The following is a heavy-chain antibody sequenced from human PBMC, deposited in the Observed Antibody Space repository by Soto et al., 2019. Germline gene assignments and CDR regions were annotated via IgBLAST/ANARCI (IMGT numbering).Heavy chain of an antibody. J-gene: IGHJ4*02. D-gene: IGHD2-2*01. V-gene: IGHV1-18*04. Sequence: GASVKVSCKASGYTFTSYGISWVRQAPGQGLEWMGWISAYNGNTNYAQKLQGRVTMTTATSTSTAYMELRSLRSGDTAVYYCARDPYCSSTSCYQREPPLDYWGQGTLVTVSS. CDR2: ISAYNGNT. CDR3: ARDPYCSSTSCYQREPPLDY. CDR1: GYTFTSYG.